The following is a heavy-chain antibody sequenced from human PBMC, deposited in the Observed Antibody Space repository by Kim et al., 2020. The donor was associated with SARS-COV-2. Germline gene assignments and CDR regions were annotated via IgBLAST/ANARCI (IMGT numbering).Heavy chain of an antibody. Sequence: GESLKISCKGSGYSFTSYWIGWVRQMPGKGLEWMGIIYPGDSDTRYSPSFQGQVTISADKSISTAYLQWSSLKASDTAMYYCARSTIFLMNYYGSGEPTYYFDYWGQGTLVTVSS. J-gene: IGHJ4*02. CDR3: ARSTIFLMNYYGSGEPTYYFDY. V-gene: IGHV5-51*01. CDR1: GYSFTSYW. CDR2: IYPGDSDT. D-gene: IGHD3-10*01.